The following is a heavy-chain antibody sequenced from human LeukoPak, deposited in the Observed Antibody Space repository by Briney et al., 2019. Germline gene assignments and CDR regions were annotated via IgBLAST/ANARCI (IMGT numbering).Heavy chain of an antibody. CDR2: INPNSGGT. D-gene: IGHD2-2*01. Sequence: ASVKVSCKASGYTFTGYYMHWVRQAPGQGLEWMGWINPNSGGTNYAQKFQGRVTMTRDTSISTAYMEPSRLRSDDTAVYYCARDRHQLLPGEDYWGQGTLVTVSS. CDR3: ARDRHQLLPGEDY. CDR1: GYTFTGYY. J-gene: IGHJ4*02. V-gene: IGHV1-2*02.